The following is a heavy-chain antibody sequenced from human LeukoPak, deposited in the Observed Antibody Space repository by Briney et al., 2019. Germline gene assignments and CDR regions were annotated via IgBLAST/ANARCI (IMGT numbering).Heavy chain of an antibody. CDR2: ITTSDSTT. Sequence: GGSLRLSCVASGFTFSSYEMNWVRQAPGKGLEWLSYITTSDSTTHYADSVKGRFTISRDDAQNSLYLQMNSLRAEDTAVYYCARDCYDFWSGYYSKPYYYYYMDVWGKGTTVTVSS. V-gene: IGHV3-48*03. J-gene: IGHJ6*03. CDR3: ARDCYDFWSGYYSKPYYYYYMDV. CDR1: GFTFSSYE. D-gene: IGHD3-3*01.